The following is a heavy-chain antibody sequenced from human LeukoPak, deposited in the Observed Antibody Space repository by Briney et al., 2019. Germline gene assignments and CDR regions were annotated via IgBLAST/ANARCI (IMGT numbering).Heavy chain of an antibody. CDR2: IYYSGST. CDR1: GGSISSSSYY. J-gene: IGHJ6*02. D-gene: IGHD3-3*01. CDR3: ARRAYILEWLTYGMDV. Sequence: SETLSLTCTVSGGSISSSSYYWGWIRQPPGKGLEWIGSIYYSGSTYYNPSLKSRVTISVDTSKNQFSLKLSSVTAADTAVYYCARRAYILEWLTYGMDVWGQGTTVTVSS. V-gene: IGHV4-39*01.